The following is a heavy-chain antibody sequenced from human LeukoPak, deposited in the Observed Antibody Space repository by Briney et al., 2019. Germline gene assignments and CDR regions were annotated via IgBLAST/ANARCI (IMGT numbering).Heavy chain of an antibody. V-gene: IGHV1-2*02. CDR1: GYTFTGYY. Sequence: GASVKVSCKASGYTFTGYYMHWVRQAPGQGLEWMGWINPNSGGTNYAQKFQGRVTMTRDTSISTAYMELSRLRSDDTAVYYCARSQQLPPWAFDYWGQGTLVTVSS. D-gene: IGHD6-13*01. CDR2: INPNSGGT. CDR3: ARSQQLPPWAFDY. J-gene: IGHJ4*02.